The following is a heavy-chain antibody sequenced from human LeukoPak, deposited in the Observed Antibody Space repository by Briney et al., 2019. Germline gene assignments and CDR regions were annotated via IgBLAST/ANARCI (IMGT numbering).Heavy chain of an antibody. CDR3: ARGQVGYDFWSGYFGY. J-gene: IGHJ4*02. CDR2: IYYSGST. CDR1: GGSISSSSYY. V-gene: IGHV4-39*07. Sequence: SETLSLTCTVSGGSISSSSYYWGWIRQPPGKGLEWIGSIYYSGSTYYNPSLKSRVTISVDTSKNQFSLKLSSVTAADTAVYYCARGQVGYDFWSGYFGYWGQGTLVTVSS. D-gene: IGHD3-3*01.